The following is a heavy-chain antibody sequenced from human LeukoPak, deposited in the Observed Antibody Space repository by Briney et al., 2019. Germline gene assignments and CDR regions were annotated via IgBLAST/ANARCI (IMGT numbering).Heavy chain of an antibody. CDR3: ARVDTMIVVGYYYYYMDV. D-gene: IGHD3-22*01. J-gene: IGHJ6*03. CDR1: GYTFTSYD. CDR2: MNPNSGNT. V-gene: IGHV1-8*03. Sequence: GASVKVSCKASGYTFTSYDINWVRQATGQGLEWMGWMNPNSGNTGYAQKFQGRVTITRNTSISTAYMELSSLRSEDTAVYYCARVDTMIVVGYYYYYMDVWGKGTTVTVSS.